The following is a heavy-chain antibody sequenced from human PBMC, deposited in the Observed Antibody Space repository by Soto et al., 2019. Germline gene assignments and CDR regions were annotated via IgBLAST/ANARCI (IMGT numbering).Heavy chain of an antibody. CDR3: ARPTYNSGSPFDY. D-gene: IGHD1-20*01. V-gene: IGHV4-59*01. CDR1: GGSISSYY. CDR2: IYYSGST. Sequence: QVQLQESGPGLVKPSETLSLTCTVSGGSISSYYWSWIRQPPGKGLDWIGYIYYSGSTNYTPSLRSRVTISVDTSKIQFSLKLSSVNAADTAEYYCARPTYNSGSPFDYWGQGTLVTVSS. J-gene: IGHJ4*02.